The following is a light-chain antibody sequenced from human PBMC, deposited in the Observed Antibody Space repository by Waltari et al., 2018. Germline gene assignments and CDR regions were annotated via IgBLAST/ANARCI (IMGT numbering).Light chain of an antibody. V-gene: IGKV3-20*01. CDR1: QSGGGT. CDR3: QHYVRLPAT. J-gene: IGKJ1*01. Sequence: EIALTQSPGPPSLSPGERATLSCRASQSGGGTLAWYQQKPGQAPRLLLYGASIRAPGTPDRFSGTGSGTDFSLTISRLEPEDFAVYYCQHYVRLPATFGQGTKVEIK. CDR2: GAS.